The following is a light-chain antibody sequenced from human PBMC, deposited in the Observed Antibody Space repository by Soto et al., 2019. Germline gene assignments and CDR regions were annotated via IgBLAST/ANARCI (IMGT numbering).Light chain of an antibody. CDR1: QSVNSY. CDR3: QQYGSSGT. Sequence: IVLTQSPATLSLSPGERSTLSFRASQSVNSYLAWYQHKPGQSPRLLIYDASIRATGIPDRFSGSGSGTDFTLTISRLEPEDFAVYYCQQYGSSGTSGQVAMADIK. CDR2: DAS. V-gene: IGKV3-20*01. J-gene: IGKJ1*01.